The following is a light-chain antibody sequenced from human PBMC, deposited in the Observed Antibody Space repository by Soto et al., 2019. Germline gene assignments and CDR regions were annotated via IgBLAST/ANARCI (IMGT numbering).Light chain of an antibody. V-gene: IGKV1-5*01. J-gene: IGKJ1*01. Sequence: DIQMTQSPSTLSASVGDRVTITCRAGQNISSWLAWYQQKPRKAPKLLIYDASSLQSGVPSRFSGSGSGTEFTLTINSLQPDDFATYYCQQYNSYSGGTFGQGTKVDIK. CDR1: QNISSW. CDR3: QQYNSYSGGT. CDR2: DAS.